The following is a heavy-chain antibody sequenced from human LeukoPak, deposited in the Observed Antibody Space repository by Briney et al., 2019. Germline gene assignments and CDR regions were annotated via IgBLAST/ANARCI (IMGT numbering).Heavy chain of an antibody. CDR1: GFTFSDYY. Sequence: TPGGSLRLSCAASGFTFSDYYMSWIRQAPGKGLEWVSYISSSGSAIYHADSVKGRFTISRDNAKNSLYLQMNSLRAEDTAVYYCASAYYYDSSGYFDYWGQGTLVTVSS. D-gene: IGHD3-22*01. CDR3: ASAYYYDSSGYFDY. J-gene: IGHJ4*02. V-gene: IGHV3-11*01. CDR2: ISSSGSAI.